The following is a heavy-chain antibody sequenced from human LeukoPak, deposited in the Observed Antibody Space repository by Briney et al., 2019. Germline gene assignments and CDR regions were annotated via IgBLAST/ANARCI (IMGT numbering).Heavy chain of an antibody. D-gene: IGHD2-15*01. CDR2: IIPIFGTA. J-gene: IGHJ4*02. Sequence: ASVKVSCKASGGTFSSYDISWVRQAPGQGLEWMRGIIPIFGTANYAQKFQGRVTITADKSTSTAYMELSRLRSEDTAVYYCARALGYCSGGSCYSMDYWGQGTLVTVSS. CDR1: GGTFSSYD. CDR3: ARALGYCSGGSCYSMDY. V-gene: IGHV1-69*06.